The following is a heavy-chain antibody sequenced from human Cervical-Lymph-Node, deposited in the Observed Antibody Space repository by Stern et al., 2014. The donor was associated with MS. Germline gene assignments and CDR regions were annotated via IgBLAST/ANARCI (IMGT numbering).Heavy chain of an antibody. CDR2: IYYIGTT. Sequence: MQLVESGPGLVQPSETLSLTCTVSGGSFSNYYLSWIRQPPGKGLEWIGYIYYIGTTNYNPSLKSRVTISVDTSKNQFSLRLSSVSVADTAVYYCARHGDTSFVYWGQGTLVTISS. J-gene: IGHJ4*02. CDR3: ARHGDTSFVY. D-gene: IGHD2-21*02. CDR1: GGSFSNYY. V-gene: IGHV4-59*08.